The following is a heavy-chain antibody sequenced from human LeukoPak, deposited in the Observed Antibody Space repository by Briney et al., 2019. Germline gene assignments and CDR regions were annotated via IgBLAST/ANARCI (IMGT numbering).Heavy chain of an antibody. D-gene: IGHD5-12*01. CDR2: ISYDGSNK. J-gene: IGHJ3*02. Sequence: GGSLRLSCAASGFTFSSYAMHWVRQAPGKGLEWVAVISYDGSNKYYADSVKGRFTISRDNSKNTLYLQMNSLRAEDTAVYYCACSDIADFDIWGQGTMDTVSS. V-gene: IGHV3-30-3*01. CDR3: ACSDIADFDI. CDR1: GFTFSSYA.